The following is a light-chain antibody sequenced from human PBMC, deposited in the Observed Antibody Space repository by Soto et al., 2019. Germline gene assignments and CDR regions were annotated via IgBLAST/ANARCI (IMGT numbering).Light chain of an antibody. CDR1: SSDIGAYNY. CDR2: EVS. Sequence: QPVLTQPPSASASPGQSVTISCTGTSSDIGAYNYVSWYQQHPGKAPKLMIHEVSKRPSGVPDRFSGSKSGNTASLTVSGLQAEDEADYYCSSYAGSNDRWVFGGGTKLTVL. J-gene: IGLJ3*02. V-gene: IGLV2-8*01. CDR3: SSYAGSNDRWV.